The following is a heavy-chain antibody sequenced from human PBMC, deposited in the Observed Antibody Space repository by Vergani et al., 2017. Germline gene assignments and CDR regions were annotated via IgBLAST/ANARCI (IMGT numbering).Heavy chain of an antibody. V-gene: IGHV3-15*01. CDR1: GFTFSGSA. CDR3: TTSHGYSYDDAFDI. J-gene: IGHJ3*02. D-gene: IGHD5-18*01. CDR2: IRSKADGGTT. Sequence: EVQLVESGGGLVQPGGSLKLSCAASGFTFSGSAMHWVRQASGKGLEWVGRIRSKADGGTTDYAEPVKGRFTISRDDAKSTLYLQMNSLKTEDTAVFYCTTSHGYSYDDAFDIWGQGTMVTVSS.